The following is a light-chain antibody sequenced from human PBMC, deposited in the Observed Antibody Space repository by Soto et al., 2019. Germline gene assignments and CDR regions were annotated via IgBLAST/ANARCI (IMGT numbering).Light chain of an antibody. V-gene: IGKV3-20*01. Sequence: EVVLTQSPGTLSLSPGERATLSCRASQSVSSSYLAWYQQKPGQAPRLLIYGASGRATGIPDRFSGGESWTDFTLTISRLEPEDFAVYYCQQYGSSPPVTFVQGTRLEIK. CDR3: QQYGSSPPVT. CDR2: GAS. J-gene: IGKJ5*01. CDR1: QSVSSSY.